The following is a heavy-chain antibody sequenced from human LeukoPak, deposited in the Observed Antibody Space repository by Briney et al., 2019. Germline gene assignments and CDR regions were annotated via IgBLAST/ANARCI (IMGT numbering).Heavy chain of an antibody. Sequence: GGSLRLSCAASGFTFSSYGMSWVRQAPGKGLEWVSAISGSGGSTYYADSVKGRFTISRDNSKNTLYLQMNSLRAEDTAVYYCAKLTYGSGTYGAFDYWGQGTLVTVST. CDR1: GFTFSSYG. D-gene: IGHD3-10*01. CDR3: AKLTYGSGTYGAFDY. CDR2: ISGSGGST. J-gene: IGHJ4*02. V-gene: IGHV3-23*01.